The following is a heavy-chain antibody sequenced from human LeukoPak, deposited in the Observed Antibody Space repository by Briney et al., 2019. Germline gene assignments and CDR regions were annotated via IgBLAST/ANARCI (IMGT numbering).Heavy chain of an antibody. CDR1: GGSFSGYY. D-gene: IGHD3-9*01. CDR2: INHSGST. Sequence: SETLSLTCAVYGGSFSGYYWSWIRQPPGKGLEWIGEINHSGSTNYNPSLKSRVTISVDTSKNQFSLKLSSVAAADTAVYYCARRPYDILTGTDIWGQGRMVTVSS. V-gene: IGHV4-34*01. J-gene: IGHJ3*02. CDR3: ARRPYDILTGTDI.